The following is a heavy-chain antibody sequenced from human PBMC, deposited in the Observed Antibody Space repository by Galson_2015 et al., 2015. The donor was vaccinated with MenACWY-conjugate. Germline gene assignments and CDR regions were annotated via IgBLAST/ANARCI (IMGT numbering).Heavy chain of an antibody. V-gene: IGHV4-59*01. CDR1: GGSISSSY. Sequence: SETLSLTCTVSGGSISSSYWSWIRQPPGKGLEWIGYIYYSGSTNYNPSLKSRVTISVDTSKNQFSLKLSSVTAADTAVYYCARYSSGGNEYFQHWGQGTLVTVSS. D-gene: IGHD6-19*01. CDR3: ARYSSGGNEYFQH. J-gene: IGHJ1*01. CDR2: IYYSGST.